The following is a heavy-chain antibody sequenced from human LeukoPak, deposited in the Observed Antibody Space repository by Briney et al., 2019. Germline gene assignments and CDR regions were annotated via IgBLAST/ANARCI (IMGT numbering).Heavy chain of an antibody. V-gene: IGHV3-23*01. Sequence: GGSLRLSFAASGFTFSSYAMSWVRRAPGKGLEWVSAISGSGTSTYYADSVKGRFTISRDNSKNTLYLQMNSLRAEDTAVYYCAKGGFYDSSGYYHGAFDVWGQGTMVTVSS. CDR3: AKGGFYDSSGYYHGAFDV. CDR2: ISGSGTST. D-gene: IGHD3-22*01. J-gene: IGHJ3*01. CDR1: GFTFSSYA.